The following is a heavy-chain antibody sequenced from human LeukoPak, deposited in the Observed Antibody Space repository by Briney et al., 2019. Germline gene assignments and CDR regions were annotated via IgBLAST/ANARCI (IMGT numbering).Heavy chain of an antibody. CDR1: GFTFTSSA. D-gene: IGHD3-16*01. CDR3: AVNGPTQSGGAFDI. J-gene: IGHJ3*02. CDR2: IVVGSGNT. V-gene: IGHV1-58*02. Sequence: GASVKVSCKASGFTFTSSAMQWVRQARGQRLEWIGWIVVGSGNTNYAQKFQERVTITRDMSTSTAYMELSSLRSEDTAVYYCAVNGPTQSGGAFDIWGQGTMVTVSS.